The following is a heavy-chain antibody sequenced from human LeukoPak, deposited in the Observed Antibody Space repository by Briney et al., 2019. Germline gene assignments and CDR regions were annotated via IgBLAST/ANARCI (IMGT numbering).Heavy chain of an antibody. V-gene: IGHV1-46*01. CDR2: INPSGGST. CDR1: GYTFTSYY. J-gene: IGHJ4*02. CDR3: ATDRWYGSGRTSGFDF. D-gene: IGHD3-10*01. Sequence: GASVKVSCKASGYTFTSYYMHWVRQAPGQGLEWMGIINPSGGSTSYAQKFQGRVTMTRDMSTSTVYMELSSLRVEDTAVYYCATDRWYGSGRTSGFDFWAQGTLVTVSS.